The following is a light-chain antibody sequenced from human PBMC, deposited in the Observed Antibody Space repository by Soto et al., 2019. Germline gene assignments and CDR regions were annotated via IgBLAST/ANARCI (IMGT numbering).Light chain of an antibody. CDR1: QSVSSSY. CDR3: QQYGSSGT. V-gene: IGKV3-20*01. J-gene: IGKJ1*01. Sequence: EIVLTQSPGTLSLSPGERATFSCRASQSVSSSYLAWYQQTPGQAPRLLIYGASNRATGIPDRSSSSGSGTDFTLTISRLEPEDLAVYCCQQYGSSGTFGQGTKLDIK. CDR2: GAS.